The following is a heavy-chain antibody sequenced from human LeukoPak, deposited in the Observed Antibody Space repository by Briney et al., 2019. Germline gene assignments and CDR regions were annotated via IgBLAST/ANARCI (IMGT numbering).Heavy chain of an antibody. CDR1: GYTFTSYG. CDR2: IIPIFGTA. J-gene: IGHJ6*02. Sequence: SVKVSCKASGYTFTSYGISWVRQAPGQGLEWMGGIIPIFGTANYAQKFQGRVTITADESTSTAYMELSSLRSEDTAVYYCARNAVQLLARAPYGMDVWGQGTTVTVSS. V-gene: IGHV1-69*13. D-gene: IGHD5-18*01. CDR3: ARNAVQLLARAPYGMDV.